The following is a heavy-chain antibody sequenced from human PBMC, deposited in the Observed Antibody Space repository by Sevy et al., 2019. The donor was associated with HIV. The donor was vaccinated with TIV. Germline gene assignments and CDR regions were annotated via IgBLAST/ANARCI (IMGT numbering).Heavy chain of an antibody. CDR1: GGSFSGYY. D-gene: IGHD2-8*02. CDR3: ARVFLYGSYYYYYGMDV. V-gene: IGHV4-34*01. CDR2: INHSGST. Sequence: SETLSLTCAVYGGSFSGYYWSWIRQPPGKGLEWIGEINHSGSTNYNPSLKSRVTISVDTSKNQFSLKLSSMTAADTAVYYCARVFLYGSYYYYYGMDVWGQGTTVTVSS. J-gene: IGHJ6*02.